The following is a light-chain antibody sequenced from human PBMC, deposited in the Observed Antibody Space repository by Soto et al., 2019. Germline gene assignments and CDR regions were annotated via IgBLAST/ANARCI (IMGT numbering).Light chain of an antibody. V-gene: IGLV3-21*01. J-gene: IGLJ3*02. CDR3: QVWDSSGDHLGV. CDR1: NIGGQS. Sequence: SYVLTQPPSVSVSPGMTATITCGGNNIGGQSVHWYQQKPGQAPVLVMFYDRVRPSGIPDRFSGSNSGNTATLTISRVEAGDKADYYCQVWDSSGDHLGVFGGGSKLTVL. CDR2: YDR.